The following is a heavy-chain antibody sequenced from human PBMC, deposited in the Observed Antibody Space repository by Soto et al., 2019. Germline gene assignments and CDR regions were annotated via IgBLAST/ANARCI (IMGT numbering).Heavy chain of an antibody. J-gene: IGHJ6*02. CDR2: ISGSGGNT. D-gene: IGHD1-1*01. V-gene: IGHV3-23*01. CDR1: GFTFSSYV. Sequence: EVQLLESGGGLVQPGGSLRLSCAASGFTFSSYVMTWVRQAPGKGLEWVSTISGSGGNTYFADSVKGRFTISRDNSKNTLHLQMSSLRAEDTAIYYCAKDQKGGNYYYYGMDVWGQGTTVTVSS. CDR3: AKDQKGGNYYYYGMDV.